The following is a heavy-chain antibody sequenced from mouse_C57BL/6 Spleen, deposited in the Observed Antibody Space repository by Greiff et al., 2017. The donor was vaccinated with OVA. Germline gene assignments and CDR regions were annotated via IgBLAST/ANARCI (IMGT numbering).Heavy chain of an antibody. CDR3: AREYERNYFDY. CDR2: IDPSDSYT. Sequence: QVQLQQPGAELVMPGASVKLSCKASGYTFTSYWMHWVKQRPGQGLEWIGEIDPSDSYTNYNQKFKGKSTLTVDKSSSTAYMQLSSLTSEDSAVYYCAREYERNYFDYWGQGTTLTVSS. V-gene: IGHV1-69*01. D-gene: IGHD2-10*02. CDR1: GYTFTSYW. J-gene: IGHJ2*01.